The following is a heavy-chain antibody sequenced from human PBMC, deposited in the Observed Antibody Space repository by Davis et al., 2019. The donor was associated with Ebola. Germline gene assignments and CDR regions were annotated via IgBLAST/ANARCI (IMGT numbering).Heavy chain of an antibody. CDR3: ARGYSGWFDP. D-gene: IGHD2-21*01. J-gene: IGHJ5*02. Sequence: MPSETLSLTCAVYGGTFRGYYWSWIRQSPGKGLEWIGEINHSGSTNYNPSLKSRVTISVDTSKNQFSLKLSSVTAADTAVYYCARGYSGWFDPWGQGTLVTVSS. V-gene: IGHV4-34*01. CDR2: INHSGST. CDR1: GGTFRGYY.